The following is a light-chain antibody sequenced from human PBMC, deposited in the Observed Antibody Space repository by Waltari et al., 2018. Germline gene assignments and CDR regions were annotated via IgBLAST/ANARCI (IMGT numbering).Light chain of an antibody. CDR3: QSYDSSLSGVV. CDR2: GNS. J-gene: IGLJ2*01. CDR1: SSNIGAGYD. Sequence: QSVLTQPPSVSGSPGQRATISCTGSSSNIGAGYDVHWYQQLPGTAPKLLIYGNSKRPSGVPDRFSGSKSGTSASLAITGLQAEDEADYYCQSYDSSLSGVVFGGGTKLTVL. V-gene: IGLV1-40*01.